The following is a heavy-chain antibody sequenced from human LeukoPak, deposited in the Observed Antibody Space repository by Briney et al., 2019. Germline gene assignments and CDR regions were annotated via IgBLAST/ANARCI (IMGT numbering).Heavy chain of an antibody. J-gene: IGHJ5*02. D-gene: IGHD3-22*01. Sequence: GGSLRLSCAASGFTFDDYAMHWVRQAPGKGLEWVANIKQDGSEKYYVDSVKGRFTISRDNAKNSLYLQMNSLRAEDTAVYYCAREQIVVFANWFDPWGQGTLVTVSS. CDR3: AREQIVVFANWFDP. V-gene: IGHV3-7*01. CDR1: GFTFDDYA. CDR2: IKQDGSEK.